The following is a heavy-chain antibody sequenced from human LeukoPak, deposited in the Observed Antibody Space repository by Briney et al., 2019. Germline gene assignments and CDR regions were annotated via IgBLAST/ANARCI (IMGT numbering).Heavy chain of an antibody. CDR1: GGSFSGYY. V-gene: IGHV4-34*01. D-gene: IGHD2-2*02. Sequence: SETLSLTCAVYGGSFSGYYWSWIRQPPGKGLEWIGEINHSGSTNYNPSLKSRVTISVDTSKNQFSLKLGSVTAADTAVYYCARAPYCSSTSCYKGYGEFDYWGQGTLVTVSS. CDR3: ARAPYCSSTSCYKGYGEFDY. J-gene: IGHJ4*02. CDR2: INHSGST.